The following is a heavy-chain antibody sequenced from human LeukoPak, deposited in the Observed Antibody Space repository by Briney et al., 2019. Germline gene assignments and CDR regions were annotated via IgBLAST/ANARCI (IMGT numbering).Heavy chain of an antibody. J-gene: IGHJ4*02. Sequence: SETLSLTCTVSGGSISGYYWSWIRQPPGKGLEWIGEINHSGSTNYNPSLKSRVTISVDTSKNQFSLKLSSVTAADTAVYYCARSYSYGFSRVDYWGQGTLVTVSS. CDR3: ARSYSYGFSRVDY. D-gene: IGHD5-18*01. CDR1: GGSISGYY. V-gene: IGHV4-34*01. CDR2: INHSGST.